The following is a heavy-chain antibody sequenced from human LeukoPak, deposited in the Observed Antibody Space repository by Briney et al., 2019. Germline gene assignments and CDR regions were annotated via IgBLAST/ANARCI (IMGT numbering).Heavy chain of an antibody. D-gene: IGHD3-10*01. CDR1: GGSISSGGYS. CDR2: IYHSGST. Sequence: SETLSLTCAVSGGSISSGGYSWSWIRQPPGKGLEWIGYIYHSGSTNYNPSLKSRVTISVDRSKNQFSLKLSSVTAADTAVYYCARYYYGSGSYYKGFDYWGQGTLVTVSS. CDR3: ARYYYGSGSYYKGFDY. J-gene: IGHJ4*02. V-gene: IGHV4-30-2*01.